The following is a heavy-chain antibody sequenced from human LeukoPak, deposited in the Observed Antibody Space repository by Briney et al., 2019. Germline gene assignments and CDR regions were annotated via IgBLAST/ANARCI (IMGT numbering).Heavy chain of an antibody. CDR2: IYYSGST. V-gene: IGHV4-59*12. J-gene: IGHJ6*03. D-gene: IGHD4-11*01. CDR1: GGSISSYY. Sequence: SETLSLTCTVSGGSISSYYWSWIRQPPGKGLEWIGHIYYSGSTNYNPSLKSRVTISVDTSKNQLSLKLRSVTAADTAVYYCAREAVTTFDYYYYMDVWGKGTTVTVS. CDR3: AREAVTTFDYYYYMDV.